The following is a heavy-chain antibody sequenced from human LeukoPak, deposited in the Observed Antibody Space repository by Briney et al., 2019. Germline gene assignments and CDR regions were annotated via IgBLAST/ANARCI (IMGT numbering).Heavy chain of an antibody. CDR2: ISGSGGST. CDR3: AKDPSYYDSSGYYHYYFDY. D-gene: IGHD3-22*01. V-gene: IGHV3-23*01. J-gene: IGHJ4*02. Sequence: PGGSLRLSCAASGFTFSSYATSWVRQAPGKGLEWVSAISGSGGSTYYADSVKGRFTISRDNSKNTLYLQMNSLRAEDTAVYYCAKDPSYYDSSGYYHYYFDYWGQGTLVTVSS. CDR1: GFTFSSYA.